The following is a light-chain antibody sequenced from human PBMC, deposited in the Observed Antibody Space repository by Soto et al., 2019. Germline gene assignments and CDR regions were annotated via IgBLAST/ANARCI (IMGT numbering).Light chain of an antibody. J-gene: IGLJ3*02. CDR3: SSFVAGNNYWV. CDR1: SSDVGGYDY. V-gene: IGLV2-8*01. Sequence: QSALTQPPSASGSPGGSVTISCTGTSSDVGGYDYVSWFQQHPGKAPKLIIYEVTKRPSGVPDRFSASKSGNTASLTVSGLQAEDEADYYCSSFVAGNNYWVFGGGTKLTVL. CDR2: EVT.